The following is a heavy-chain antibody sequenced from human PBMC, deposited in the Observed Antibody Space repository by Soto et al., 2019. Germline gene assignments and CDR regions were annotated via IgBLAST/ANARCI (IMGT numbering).Heavy chain of an antibody. CDR3: ARAYSPGMFDP. CDR1: GYTFTSYG. V-gene: IGHV1-18*01. D-gene: IGHD2-15*01. J-gene: IGHJ5*02. Sequence: QVQLVQSGAEVKKPGASVKVSCKASGYTFTSYGLSWVRQAPGKGLEWMGWLSTNNGNTKYAQNFQGRVTMTTDTSTSTAYMELRSLRSDDTAVYYCARAYSPGMFDPWGQGTLVTVSS. CDR2: LSTNNGNT.